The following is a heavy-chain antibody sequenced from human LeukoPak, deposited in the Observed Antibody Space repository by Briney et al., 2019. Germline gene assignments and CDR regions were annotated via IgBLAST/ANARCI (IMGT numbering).Heavy chain of an antibody. J-gene: IGHJ4*02. D-gene: IGHD2-2*01. CDR1: GGSFSGYY. CDR2: INHSGST. Sequence: KPSETLSLTCAVYGGSFSGYYWSWIRQPPGKGLEWIGEINHSGSTNYNPSLKSRVTISVDTSKNQFSLKLSSVTAADTAVYYCARGPSAKDIVVVPALRPFDDWGQGTLVTVSS. V-gene: IGHV4-34*01. CDR3: ARGPSAKDIVVVPALRPFDD.